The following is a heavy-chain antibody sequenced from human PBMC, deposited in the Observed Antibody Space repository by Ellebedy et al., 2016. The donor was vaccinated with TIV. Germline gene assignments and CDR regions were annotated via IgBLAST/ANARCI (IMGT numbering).Heavy chain of an antibody. Sequence: SETLSLXXAVYGGSFSGYYWSWIRQPPGKGLEWIGEINHSGSTNYNPSLKSRVTISVDTSKNQFSLKLSSVTAADTAVYYCARGLRWDYYMDVWGKGTTVTVSS. CDR3: ARGLRWDYYMDV. V-gene: IGHV4-34*01. D-gene: IGHD4-23*01. J-gene: IGHJ6*03. CDR2: INHSGST. CDR1: GGSFSGYY.